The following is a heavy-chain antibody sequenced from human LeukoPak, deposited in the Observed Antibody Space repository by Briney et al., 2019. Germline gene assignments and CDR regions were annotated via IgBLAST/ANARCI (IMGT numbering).Heavy chain of an antibody. V-gene: IGHV4-59*08. J-gene: IGHJ4*02. CDR2: VYYSGST. CDR3: ARRPKQPGFWSGYVDY. D-gene: IGHD3-3*01. Sequence: PSETLSLTCTVSGGSINSYYWSWIRQPPGKGLEWIGYVYYSGSTYYNPSLTSRVTISVDTSKNQFSLKLSSVTAADTAVYYCARRPKQPGFWSGYVDYWGQGILVTVSP. CDR1: GGSINSYY.